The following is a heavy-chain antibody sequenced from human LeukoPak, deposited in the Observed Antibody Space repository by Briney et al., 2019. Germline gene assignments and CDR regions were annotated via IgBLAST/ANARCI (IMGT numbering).Heavy chain of an antibody. V-gene: IGHV3-7*01. CDR1: GFTLRSYW. D-gene: IGHD1-1*01. J-gene: IGHJ4*02. CDR3: ARAVTTGTVDY. Sequence: GGSLSLSCAASGFTLRSYWMSWVRQTPGRGLEWVANINQGETEKYYVDSVEGRFTISRDNAKNSLYLQMNSLRAEDTAMYYCARAVTTGTVDYWGQGTLVTVSS. CDR2: INQGETEK.